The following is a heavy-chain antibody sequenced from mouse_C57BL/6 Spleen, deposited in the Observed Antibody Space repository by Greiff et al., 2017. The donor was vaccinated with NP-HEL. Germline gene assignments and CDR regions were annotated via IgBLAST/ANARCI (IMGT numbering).Heavy chain of an antibody. D-gene: IGHD2-12*01. CDR2: IDHSASYT. Sequence: QQSCTALGYTFTCYWMQWVKPRPGQGLEWIGEIDHSASYTIYNQKFKGKATLTVDTSSSTAYRQLSSLTSEDSAGYYCATFYDERGCDDWGKGTTLTVAS. V-gene: IGHV1-50*01. J-gene: IGHJ2*01. CDR1: GYTFTCYW. CDR3: ATFYDERGCDD.